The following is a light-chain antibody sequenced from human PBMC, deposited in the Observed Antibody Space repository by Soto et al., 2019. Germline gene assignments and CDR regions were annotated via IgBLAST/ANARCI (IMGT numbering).Light chain of an antibody. Sequence: EIVLTQSPGTLSLSPRERATLSCRASQSVSSSYLAWYQQKPGQAPRLLIYGASSRATGIPDRFSGSGSGTDFTLTISRLEPQDFEVYYCQQYGSSRLTFGQGTKLQIK. V-gene: IGKV3-20*01. CDR1: QSVSSSY. J-gene: IGKJ2*01. CDR2: GAS. CDR3: QQYGSSRLT.